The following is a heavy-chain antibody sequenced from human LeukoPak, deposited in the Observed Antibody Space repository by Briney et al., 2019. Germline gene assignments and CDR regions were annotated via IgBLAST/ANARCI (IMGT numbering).Heavy chain of an antibody. CDR1: GYTFTGYY. D-gene: IGHD4-17*01. V-gene: IGHV1-18*04. CDR3: ASYVEDMTTDA. Sequence: GASVKVSCKASGYTFTGYYMHWVRQAPGQGLEWMGWISAYNGNTNYAQKLQGRVTMTTDTSTSTAYMELRSLRSDDTAVYYCASYVEDMTTDAWGQGTTVTVSS. J-gene: IGHJ6*02. CDR2: ISAYNGNT.